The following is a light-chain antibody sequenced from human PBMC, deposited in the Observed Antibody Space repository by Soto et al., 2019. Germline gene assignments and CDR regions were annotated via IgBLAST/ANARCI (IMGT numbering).Light chain of an antibody. V-gene: IGKV3-15*01. Sequence: EIVLTQSPATLSVSPGESATLSCRASQSVGNNFDWYQQKPGQAPRLLVFATSTRATCVPDRFSGSGSGTECTLTISSLQSEDFAVYYCQQYGDWPLTFGGGDKVEIE. CDR2: ATS. CDR1: QSVGNN. J-gene: IGKJ4*01. CDR3: QQYGDWPLT.